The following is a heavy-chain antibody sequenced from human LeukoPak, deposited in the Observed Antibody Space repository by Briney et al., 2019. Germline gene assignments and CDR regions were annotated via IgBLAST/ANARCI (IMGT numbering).Heavy chain of an antibody. CDR1: GYTFTGYY. CDR2: INPNSGGT. D-gene: IGHD3-9*01. Sequence: SVKVSCKASGYTFTGYYMHWVRQAPGQGLEWMGWINPNSGGTNYAQKFQGRVTMTRDTSISTAYMELSRLRSDDTAVYYCARVGDILTGYYPFDYWGQGTLVTVSS. J-gene: IGHJ4*02. V-gene: IGHV1-2*02. CDR3: ARVGDILTGYYPFDY.